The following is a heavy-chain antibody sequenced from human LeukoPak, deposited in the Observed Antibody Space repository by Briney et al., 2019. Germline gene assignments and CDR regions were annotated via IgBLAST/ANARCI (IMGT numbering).Heavy chain of an antibody. CDR3: ARDLRIAAAGTSGGELDP. CDR1: GYTFTSYY. Sequence: GASVTVSCKASGYTFTSYYMHWVRQAPGQGLEWMGIINPSGGSTSYAQKFQGRVTMTRDTSTSTVYMELSSLRSEDTAVYYCARDLRIAAAGTSGGELDPWGQGTLVTVSS. J-gene: IGHJ5*02. D-gene: IGHD6-13*01. CDR2: INPSGGST. V-gene: IGHV1-46*01.